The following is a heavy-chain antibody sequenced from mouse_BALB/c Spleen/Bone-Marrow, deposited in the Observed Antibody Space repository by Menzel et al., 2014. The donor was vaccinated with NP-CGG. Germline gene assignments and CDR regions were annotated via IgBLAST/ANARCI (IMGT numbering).Heavy chain of an antibody. CDR3: ARGGFLLRSLALDY. CDR1: GYTFTTYT. D-gene: IGHD1-1*01. CDR2: INPSTGFT. V-gene: IGHV1-4*01. J-gene: IGHJ4*01. Sequence: QVQLKESGAELARPGASVKMSCKASGYTFTTYTMHRVQQRPGQGLEWVGCINPSTGFTNYNQIFKDKATLAADKSSSTAYMQLSSLTSEDSAVYYCARGGFLLRSLALDYWGQGTSVTVSS.